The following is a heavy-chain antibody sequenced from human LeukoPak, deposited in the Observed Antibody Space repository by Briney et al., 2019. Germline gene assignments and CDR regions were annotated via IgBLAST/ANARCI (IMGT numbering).Heavy chain of an antibody. Sequence: GGSLRLSCAASGFTFNAYGMHWVRQAPGKGLEWVAVMRNDGSDIYYADSVKGRFTISRDNSKNMLYLHMNSLRAEDTAVYYCARDHSPKWGSGERYLDYWGLGTLVTVSS. CDR1: GFTFNAYG. J-gene: IGHJ4*02. CDR3: ARDHSPKWGSGERYLDY. D-gene: IGHD7-27*01. CDR2: MRNDGSDI. V-gene: IGHV3-33*01.